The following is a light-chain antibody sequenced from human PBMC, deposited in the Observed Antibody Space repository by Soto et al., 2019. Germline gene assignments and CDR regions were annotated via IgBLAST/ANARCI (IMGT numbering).Light chain of an antibody. Sequence: DIQMTQSPSTLSASVGDRVTITCRASQSISSWLAWFQQKPGKAPKLLIYKASSLESGVPSRFSGSGSGTEFTLTISSLQPDDFATYYCQKYNSYSWTFGQRTKVEIK. CDR2: KAS. CDR3: QKYNSYSWT. CDR1: QSISSW. V-gene: IGKV1-5*03. J-gene: IGKJ1*01.